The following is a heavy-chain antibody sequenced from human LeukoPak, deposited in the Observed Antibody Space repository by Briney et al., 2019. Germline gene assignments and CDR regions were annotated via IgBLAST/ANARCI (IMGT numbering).Heavy chain of an antibody. CDR3: ARGRGRWLQSSFDY. V-gene: IGHV4-34*01. D-gene: IGHD5-24*01. CDR2: ITHSGNT. J-gene: IGHJ4*02. Sequence: SETLSLTCAVYGGSFSGYYWSWIRQPPGKGLEWIGEITHSGNTNYNPSLKSRVTISVDTSKNQFSLKLSSVTAADTAVYYCARGRGRWLQSSFDYWGQGTLVTVSS. CDR1: GGSFSGYY.